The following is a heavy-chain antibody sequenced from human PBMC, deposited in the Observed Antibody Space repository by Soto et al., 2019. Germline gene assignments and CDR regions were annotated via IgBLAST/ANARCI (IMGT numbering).Heavy chain of an antibody. D-gene: IGHD3-22*01. J-gene: IGHJ5*02. Sequence: ASVKVSCKASGGTFSSYTISWVRQAPGQGLEWMGRIIPILGIANYAQKFQARVTITADESTSTAYMELSSLRSEDTAVYYCARDRGPSSGYYPYWFDPWGQGTLVTVSS. CDR3: ARDRGPSSGYYPYWFDP. V-gene: IGHV1-69*04. CDR1: GGTFSSYT. CDR2: IIPILGIA.